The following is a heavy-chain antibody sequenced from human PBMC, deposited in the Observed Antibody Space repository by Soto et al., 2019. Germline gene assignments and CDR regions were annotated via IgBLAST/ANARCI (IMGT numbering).Heavy chain of an antibody. J-gene: IGHJ3*02. CDR1: GGSISSGGYY. D-gene: IGHD2-21*02. CDR3: ARGPGPYGGGDCPNHDALDI. Sequence: SETLSLTCTVSGGSISSGGYYWSWIRQHPGKGLEWIGYIYYSGSTYYNPSLKSRVTISVDTSKNQFSLKLSSVTAAVTAVYYCARGPGPYGGGDCPNHDALDIWGQGTMVTVPS. V-gene: IGHV4-31*03. CDR2: IYYSGST.